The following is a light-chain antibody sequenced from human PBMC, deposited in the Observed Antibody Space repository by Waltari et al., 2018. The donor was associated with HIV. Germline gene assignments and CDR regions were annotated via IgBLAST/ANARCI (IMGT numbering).Light chain of an antibody. CDR2: DES. CDR1: NIGSNT. Sequence: SYVLTPPPSVSVAPGQTTRTTCGGNNIGSNTGHWYQQKPGEAPALVVYDESDRPPEVPERFSGPQATNTATLTISRVEAGDEAEYYCQVWEISSAHPYVFATGPKVTAL. CDR3: QVWEISSAHPYV. V-gene: IGLV3-21*02. J-gene: IGLJ1*01.